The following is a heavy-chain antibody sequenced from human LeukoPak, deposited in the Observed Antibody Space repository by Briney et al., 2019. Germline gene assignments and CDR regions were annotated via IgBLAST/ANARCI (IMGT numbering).Heavy chain of an antibody. J-gene: IGHJ3*02. CDR2: IYYSGNT. CDR1: GGSIRSYY. V-gene: IGHV4-59*01. CDR3: ARRAADDAFNI. Sequence: PSETLSLTCTVSGGSIRSYYWNWIRQPPGKGLEWIGYIYYSGNTNYNPSLKSRVTISVDTSKNQFSLKLSSVTAADTAVYYCARRAADDAFNIWGQGTMVTVSS.